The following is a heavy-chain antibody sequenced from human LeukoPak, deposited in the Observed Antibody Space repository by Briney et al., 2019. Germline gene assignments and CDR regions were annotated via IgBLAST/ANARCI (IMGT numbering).Heavy chain of an antibody. J-gene: IGHJ3*02. CDR3: ARCRGSWLTGRAFDI. CDR2: INHSGST. CDR1: GGSFSGYY. Sequence: SETLSLTCAVYGGSFSGYYWSWIRQPPGKGLEWIGEINHSGSTNYNPSLKSRVTISVDTSKNQFSLKLSSVTAADTAVYYCARCRGSWLTGRAFDIWGQGTMVTVSS. D-gene: IGHD6-13*01. V-gene: IGHV4-34*01.